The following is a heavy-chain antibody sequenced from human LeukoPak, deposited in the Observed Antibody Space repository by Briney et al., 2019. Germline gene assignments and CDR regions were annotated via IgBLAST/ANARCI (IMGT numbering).Heavy chain of an antibody. CDR2: IYYSGST. CDR3: ACLKRGYSASDTDY. D-gene: IGHD5-12*01. J-gene: IGHJ4*02. V-gene: IGHV4-30-2*01. Sequence: SETLSLTCAVSGVSISSGGYAWSWIRQPPGKGLEWIGSIYYSGSTYYNPSLKSRVTISLDRSKNQFSLNLRSVTAADTAVYYGACLKRGYSASDTDYWGQGTLLTLSS. CDR1: GVSISSGGYA.